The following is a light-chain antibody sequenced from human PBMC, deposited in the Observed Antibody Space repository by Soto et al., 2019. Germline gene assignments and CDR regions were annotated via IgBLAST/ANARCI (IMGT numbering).Light chain of an antibody. J-gene: IGLJ1*01. Sequence: QSVLTQPPSVSGAPGQRVTISCTGSSSNIGACYDVHWYRQLPGTAPKLLIYVKSNRPSGIPDRFSGSKSGTSASLAITGLQAEDEADDYCQSYDRSLSDHVFGTGTKLTVL. CDR3: QSYDRSLSDHV. CDR2: VKS. V-gene: IGLV1-40*01. CDR1: SSNIGACYD.